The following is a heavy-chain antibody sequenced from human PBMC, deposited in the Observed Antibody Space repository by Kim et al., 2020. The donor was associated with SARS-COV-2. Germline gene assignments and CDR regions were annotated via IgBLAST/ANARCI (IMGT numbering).Heavy chain of an antibody. V-gene: IGHV3-11*01. CDR3: ARDPSRVWAAAGKDLNWLDP. J-gene: IGHJ5*02. CDR2: ISSSGSTI. D-gene: IGHD6-13*01. CDR1: GFTFSDYY. Sequence: GGSLRLSCAASGFTFSDYYMSWIRQAPGKGLEWVSYISSSGSTIYYADSVKGRFTISRDNAKNSLYLQMNSLRAEDTAVYYCARDPSRVWAAAGKDLNWLDPWGQGTLVTVSS.